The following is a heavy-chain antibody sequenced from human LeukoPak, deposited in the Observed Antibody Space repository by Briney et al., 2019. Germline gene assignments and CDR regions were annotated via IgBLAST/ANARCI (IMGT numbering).Heavy chain of an antibody. CDR3: ARDLKYYYDSSGYYFDY. D-gene: IGHD3-22*01. Sequence: ASVKVSCKASGYTFTSYDINWVRQATGQGLEWMGWMNPNSGNTGYAQKFQGRVTMTRNTSISTAYMELSSLRSEDTAVYYCARDLKYYYDSSGYYFDYWGQGTLVTVSS. V-gene: IGHV1-8*01. J-gene: IGHJ4*02. CDR2: MNPNSGNT. CDR1: GYTFTSYD.